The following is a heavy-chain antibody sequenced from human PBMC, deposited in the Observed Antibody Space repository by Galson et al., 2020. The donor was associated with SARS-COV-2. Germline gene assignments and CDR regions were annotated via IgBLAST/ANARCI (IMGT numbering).Heavy chain of an antibody. D-gene: IGHD3-9*01. CDR2: ISAYNGNT. J-gene: IGHJ4*02. V-gene: IGHV1-18*01. CDR1: GYTFTSYG. Sequence: ASVKVSCKASGYTFTSYGISWVRQAPGQGLEWMGWISAYNGNTNYAQKLQGRVTMTTDTSTSTAYMELRSLRSDDTAVYYCARSPTYYDILTGYLRPNYYFDYWGQGTLVTVSS. CDR3: ARSPTYYDILTGYLRPNYYFDY.